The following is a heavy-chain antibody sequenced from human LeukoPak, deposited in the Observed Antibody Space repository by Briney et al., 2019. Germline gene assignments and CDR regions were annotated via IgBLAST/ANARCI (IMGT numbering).Heavy chain of an antibody. CDR2: IYYSGST. CDR3: ARHPYYSSPFDY. V-gene: IGHV4-34*01. J-gene: IGHJ4*02. D-gene: IGHD3-22*01. CDR1: GGSFSGYY. Sequence: PSETLSLTCAVYGGSFSGYYWSWIRQPPGKGLEWIGSIYYSGSTYYNPSLKSRVTISVDTSKNQFSLKLSSVTAADTAVYYCARHPYYSSPFDYWGQGTLVTVSS.